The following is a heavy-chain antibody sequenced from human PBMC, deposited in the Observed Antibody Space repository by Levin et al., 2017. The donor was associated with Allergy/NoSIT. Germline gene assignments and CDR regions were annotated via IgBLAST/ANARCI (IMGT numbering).Heavy chain of an antibody. CDR2: INQDGSEK. V-gene: IGHV3-7*01. Sequence: GGSLRLSCGVSGFSYSDYWMMWVRQAPGKGLEWVANINQDGSEKYYVDSLRGRFTISRDNAKYSLYLEMKSLRGDDTAIYYCGRGSGNTAVINWGQGTLVTVSS. J-gene: IGHJ4*02. CDR1: GFSYSDYW. D-gene: IGHD4-23*01. CDR3: GRGSGNTAVIN.